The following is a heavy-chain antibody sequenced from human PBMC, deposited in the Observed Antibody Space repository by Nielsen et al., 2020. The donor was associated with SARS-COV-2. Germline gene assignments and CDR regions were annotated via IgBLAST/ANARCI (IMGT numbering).Heavy chain of an antibody. CDR1: GFTFSIYA. CDR2: IGSDGDTT. Sequence: GSLRLSCSASGFTFSIYAMHWVRQAPGMGLQYVSAIGSDGDTTYYADSVKGRFTISRDNSKNTLYLQINSLRAEDTAVYYCACPDYYGSGVYFDYWGQGTLVTVSS. CDR3: ACPDYYGSGVYFDY. D-gene: IGHD3-10*01. J-gene: IGHJ4*02. V-gene: IGHV3-64*04.